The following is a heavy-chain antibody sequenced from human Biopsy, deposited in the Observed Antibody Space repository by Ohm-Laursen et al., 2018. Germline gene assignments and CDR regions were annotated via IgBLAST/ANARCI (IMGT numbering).Heavy chain of an antibody. CDR3: ARLGELHGLWYFDF. CDR2: ISWNSGSI. V-gene: IGHV3-9*01. Sequence: SLRLSCTASGFTFQDHAMHWVPHAPGKGLEWVSGISWNSGSINYAVSVQGRFTISRDNAKNSLYLQMNSLRVEDTALYFCARLGELHGLWYFDFWGQGALVTVSS. CDR1: GFTFQDHA. D-gene: IGHD2-21*01. J-gene: IGHJ4*02.